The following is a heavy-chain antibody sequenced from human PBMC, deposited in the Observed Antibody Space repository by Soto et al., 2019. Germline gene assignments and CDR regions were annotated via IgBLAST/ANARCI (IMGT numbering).Heavy chain of an antibody. CDR2: INAGNGNT. CDR3: ASAIVWLPPRYSGMDV. CDR1: GYTFTSYA. Sequence: QVQLVQSGAEVKKPGASVKVSCKASGYTFTSYAMHWVRQAPGQRLEWMGWINAGNGNTKYSQKFQGRVTITRDTSESTAYMELSSLRSEDTAVYYCASAIVWLPPRYSGMDVWGHGTTVTVSS. D-gene: IGHD3-9*01. V-gene: IGHV1-3*01. J-gene: IGHJ6*02.